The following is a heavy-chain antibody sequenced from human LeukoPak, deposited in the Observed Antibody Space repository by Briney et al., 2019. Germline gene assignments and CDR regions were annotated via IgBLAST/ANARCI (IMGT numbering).Heavy chain of an antibody. CDR3: ARGGGYDEYFDY. CDR2: ISYDGSNK. J-gene: IGHJ4*02. D-gene: IGHD5-12*01. Sequence: GALRLSCAASGFTFSSYAMHWVRQAPGKGLEWVAVISYDGSNKYYADSVKGRFTISRDNSKNTLYLQMNSLRAEDTAVYYCARGGGYDEYFDYWGQGTLVTVSS. CDR1: GFTFSSYA. V-gene: IGHV3-30-3*01.